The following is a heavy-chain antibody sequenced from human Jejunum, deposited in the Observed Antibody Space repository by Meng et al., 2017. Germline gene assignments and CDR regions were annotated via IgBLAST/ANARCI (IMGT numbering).Heavy chain of an antibody. CDR3: ARGNEYSNYGSDF. CDR2: INDSGSS. CDR1: GWSTSDCY. Sequence: QVKLQQWGAGLFKPSETLSPPCAVYGWSTSDCYRTWSRQPSGKGLEWMGEINDSGSSYYNPSLESRLTRSVDTSKSQFCLRVSSVTTAETTVYCCARGNEYSNYGSDFWGQGTLVTVSS. J-gene: IGHJ4*02. D-gene: IGHD4-11*01. V-gene: IGHV4-34*01.